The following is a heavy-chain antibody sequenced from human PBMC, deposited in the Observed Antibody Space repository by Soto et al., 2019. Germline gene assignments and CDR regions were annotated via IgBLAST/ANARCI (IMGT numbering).Heavy chain of an antibody. Sequence: NPVGSLRLSCAISGFTFSKAWVGWVRQAPGKGLEWVGRIMSKTGGGTTDYAAPVKGRFTISRDDSKSKLYLQMNSLKTEDTAFYYCTTDSGMSPYSFDYWGQGTLVTVSS. CDR2: IMSKTGGGTT. CDR1: GFTFSKAW. J-gene: IGHJ4*02. V-gene: IGHV3-15*01. D-gene: IGHD1-26*01. CDR3: TTDSGMSPYSFDY.